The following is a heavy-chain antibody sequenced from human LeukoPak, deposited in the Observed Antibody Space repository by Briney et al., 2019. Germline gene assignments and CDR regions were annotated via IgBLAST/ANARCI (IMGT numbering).Heavy chain of an antibody. Sequence: ASVKVSCKASGYTFTSYDINWVRQATGQGLEWMGWMNPNSGNTGYAQKFQGRVTMTRNTSISTAYMELSSLRSDDTAVYYCARDWVRSGSDKAPVQYMDVWGKGTTVTVSS. CDR3: ARDWVRSGSDKAPVQYMDV. CDR2: MNPNSGNT. D-gene: IGHD1-26*01. J-gene: IGHJ6*03. CDR1: GYTFTSYD. V-gene: IGHV1-8*01.